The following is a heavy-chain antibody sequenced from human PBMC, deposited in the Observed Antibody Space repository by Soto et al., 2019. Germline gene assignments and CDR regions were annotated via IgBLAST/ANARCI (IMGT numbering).Heavy chain of an antibody. D-gene: IGHD3-10*01. CDR3: ASVSNYYGSGDIYYFDY. CDR2: MNPNSGNT. J-gene: IGHJ4*02. Sequence: GASVKVSCKASGYTFNSYGISWVRQAPGQGLEWMGWMNPNSGNTGYAQKFQGRVTMTRNTSISTAYMELSSLRSEDTAVYYCASVSNYYGSGDIYYFDYWGQGTLVTVSS. V-gene: IGHV1-8*02. CDR1: GYTFNSYG.